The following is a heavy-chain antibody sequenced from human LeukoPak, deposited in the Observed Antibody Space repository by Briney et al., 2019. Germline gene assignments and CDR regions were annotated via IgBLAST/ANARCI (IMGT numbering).Heavy chain of an antibody. CDR3: ARKRSSGWIDY. D-gene: IGHD6-19*01. CDR2: ISSNGGST. V-gene: IGHV3-64D*09. CDR1: GFTFSSYA. Sequence: GGSLRLSCSASGFTFSSYAMHWVRQAPGKGLEYVSAISSNGGSTYYADSVKGRFTISRDNSKNTLYLQMSSLRTEDTAVYYCARKRSSGWIDYWGQGTLVTVSS. J-gene: IGHJ4*02.